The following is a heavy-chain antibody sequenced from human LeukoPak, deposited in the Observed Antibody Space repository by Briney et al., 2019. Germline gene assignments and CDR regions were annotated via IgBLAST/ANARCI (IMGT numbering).Heavy chain of an antibody. CDR3: ARARLGFTRGIGTNYFDY. D-gene: IGHD2-15*01. CDR2: ITSSGRYI. CDR1: GFAFNEYS. J-gene: IGHJ4*02. V-gene: IGHV3-21*01. Sequence: GGSLRLSCTASGFAFNEYSLNWVRQAPGKGLEWISTITSSGRYIYYRDSVKGRFTISRDNAKNLLYLQMNSLRAEDTAVYFCARARLGFTRGIGTNYFDYWGQGTLVTASS.